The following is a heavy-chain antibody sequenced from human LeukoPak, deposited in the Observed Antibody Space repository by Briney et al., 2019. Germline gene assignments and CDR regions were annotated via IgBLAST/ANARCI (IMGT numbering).Heavy chain of an antibody. Sequence: SETLSLTCAVSGGSFSGYYWTWIRQPPGKGLEWIGEINHSGSANYNPSLKSRVTISLDTSKNQFSLKLSSVTAADTAVYYCARAPYYDFWSGSQGNYYYYGMDVWGQGTTVTVSS. V-gene: IGHV4-34*01. CDR1: GGSFSGYY. CDR3: ARAPYYDFWSGSQGNYYYYGMDV. D-gene: IGHD3-3*01. J-gene: IGHJ6*02. CDR2: INHSGSA.